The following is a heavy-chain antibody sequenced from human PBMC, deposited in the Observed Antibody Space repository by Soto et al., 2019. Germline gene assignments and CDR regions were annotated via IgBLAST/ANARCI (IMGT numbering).Heavy chain of an antibody. CDR2: INRDGSST. CDR1: GFTFSSSW. Sequence: PGGSLRLSCAASGFTFSSSWMQWVRQAPGRGLVWVSRINRDGSSTTYADSVTGRFTISRDNAENTLYLQMNSLRAEDTAVYYCARPGAGMAVAGGGAFDIWGQGTMVTVSS. V-gene: IGHV3-74*01. J-gene: IGHJ3*02. D-gene: IGHD6-19*01. CDR3: ARPGAGMAVAGGGAFDI.